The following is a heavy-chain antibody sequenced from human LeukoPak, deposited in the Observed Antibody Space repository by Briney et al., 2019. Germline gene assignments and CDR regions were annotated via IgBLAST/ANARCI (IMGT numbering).Heavy chain of an antibody. V-gene: IGHV3-21*01. J-gene: IGHJ3*02. CDR1: GFTFSGYS. CDR3: ARDGITMVRGVPDAFDI. D-gene: IGHD3-10*01. Sequence: GGSLRLSCAASGFTFSGYSMNWVRQAPGKGLEWVSSISSSSSYIYYADSVKGRFTISRDNAKNSLYLQMNSLRAEDTAVYYCARDGITMVRGVPDAFDIWGQGTMVTVSS. CDR2: ISSSSSYI.